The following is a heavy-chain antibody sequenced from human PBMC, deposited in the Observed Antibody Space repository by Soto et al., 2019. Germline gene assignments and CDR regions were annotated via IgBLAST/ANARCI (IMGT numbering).Heavy chain of an antibody. CDR2: IYYSGST. CDR3: ARADSSSSDFFYYYYGMDV. Sequence: SETLSLTCTVSGGSISSYYWSWIRQPPGKGLEWIGYIYYSGSTNYNPSLKSRVTISVDASKNQFSLKLSSVTAADTAVYYCARADSSSSDFFYYYYGMDVWGQGTTVTVSS. CDR1: GGSISSYY. D-gene: IGHD6-6*01. J-gene: IGHJ6*02. V-gene: IGHV4-59*01.